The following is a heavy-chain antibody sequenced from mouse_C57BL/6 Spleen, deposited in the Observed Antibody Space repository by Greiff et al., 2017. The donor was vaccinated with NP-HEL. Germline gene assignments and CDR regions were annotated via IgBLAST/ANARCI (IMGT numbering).Heavy chain of an antibody. CDR3: ARGEEYGYAWFAY. CDR1: GYAFSSSW. Sequence: VKLVESGPELVKPGASVKISCKASGYAFSSSWMNWVKQRPGKGLEWIGRIYPGDGDTNYDGKFKGKATLTADKSSSTAYMQLSSLTSEDSAVYFCARGEEYGYAWFAYWGQGTLVTVSA. CDR2: IYPGDGDT. V-gene: IGHV1-82*01. D-gene: IGHD2-2*01. J-gene: IGHJ3*01.